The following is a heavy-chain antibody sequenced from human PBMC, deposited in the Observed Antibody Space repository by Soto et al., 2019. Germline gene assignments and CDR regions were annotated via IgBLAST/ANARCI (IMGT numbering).Heavy chain of an antibody. J-gene: IGHJ6*02. V-gene: IGHV3-11*01. CDR3: ARHTEYGDNGYGMDV. CDR1: GFNFSDYY. Sequence: QVQLVESGGGLVKPGGSLRLSCAASGFNFSDYYMSWIRRAPGKGLEWVSYISSSGKTIYYADSVKGRFTVSRDNGKNSLYLQMSSLRAEDTAVSYCARHTEYGDNGYGMDVWGQGTTVTVSS. CDR2: ISSSGKTI. D-gene: IGHD4-17*01.